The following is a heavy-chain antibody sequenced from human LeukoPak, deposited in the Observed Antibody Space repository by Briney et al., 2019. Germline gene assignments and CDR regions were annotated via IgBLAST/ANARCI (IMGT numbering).Heavy chain of an antibody. D-gene: IGHD3-10*01. V-gene: IGHV3-23*01. CDR1: GSTFSSYA. CDR3: AKSGGSGSRNRADY. J-gene: IGHJ4*02. Sequence: PGGSLRLSCAASGSTFSSYAMSWVRQAPGKGLEWVSAISGSGGSTYYADSVKGRFTISRDNSKNTLYLQMNSLRAEDTALYYCAKSGGSGSRNRADYWGQGTLVTVSS. CDR2: ISGSGGST.